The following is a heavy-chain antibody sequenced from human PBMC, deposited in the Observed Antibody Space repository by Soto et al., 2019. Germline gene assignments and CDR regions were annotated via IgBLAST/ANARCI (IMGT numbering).Heavy chain of an antibody. CDR3: ARGDSKDCLNGWCSFCYRHEIHF. D-gene: IGHD2-8*02. V-gene: IGHV1-2*04. CDR2: INPKSGGT. J-gene: IGHJ6*02. CDR1: GYTFTTCD. Sequence: SVQVSCTASGYTFTTCDIHWVRQATGQGLEWLGRINPKSGGTSTAQKFQGWVTMTTDTSISTASMELTRLTSDDTAIYYCARGDSKDCLNGWCSFCYRHEIHFWGQGTTVTVSS.